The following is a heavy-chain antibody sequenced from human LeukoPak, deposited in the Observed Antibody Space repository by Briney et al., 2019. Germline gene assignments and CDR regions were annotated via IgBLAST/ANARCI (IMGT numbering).Heavy chain of an antibody. J-gene: IGHJ4*02. Sequence: PSETLSLTCTVSGGSISSSNYHWGWIRQPPGKGLEWIGYIYYSGSTYYNPSLKSRVTISVDTSKNQFSLKLSSVTAADTAVYYCARALVTYYYDSSGYSGLFAYWGQGTLVTVSS. CDR1: GGSISSSNYH. D-gene: IGHD3-22*01. CDR3: ARALVTYYYDSSGYSGLFAY. CDR2: IYYSGST. V-gene: IGHV4-30-4*08.